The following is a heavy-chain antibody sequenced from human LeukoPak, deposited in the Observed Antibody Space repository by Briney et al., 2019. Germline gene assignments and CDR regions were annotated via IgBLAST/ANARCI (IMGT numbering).Heavy chain of an antibody. D-gene: IGHD6-13*01. CDR1: GYTFTSFD. CDR2: MNSNSANT. Sequence: ASVKVSCKASGYTFTSFDINWVRQATGQGLEGMGWMNSNSANTGYAQKFQGRLTMTRNTSISTAYMELSSLRSEDTAVYYCAKAMLPGEYSSSWCSIDYWGQGTLVTVSS. CDR3: AKAMLPGEYSSSWCSIDY. J-gene: IGHJ4*02. V-gene: IGHV1-8*01.